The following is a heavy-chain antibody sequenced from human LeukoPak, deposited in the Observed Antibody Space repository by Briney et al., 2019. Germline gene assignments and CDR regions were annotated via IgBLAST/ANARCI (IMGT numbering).Heavy chain of an antibody. D-gene: IGHD3-22*01. CDR3: ARDYYDSSGYYYGFDY. J-gene: IGHJ4*02. CDR1: GGSISSSNW. Sequence: PSETLSLTCAVSGGSISSSNWWSWVRQPPGKGLEWIGEIYHSGSTNYNPPLKSRVTISVDKSKNQFSLKLSSVTAADTAVYYCARDYYDSSGYYYGFDYWGQGTLVTVSS. CDR2: IYHSGST. V-gene: IGHV4-4*02.